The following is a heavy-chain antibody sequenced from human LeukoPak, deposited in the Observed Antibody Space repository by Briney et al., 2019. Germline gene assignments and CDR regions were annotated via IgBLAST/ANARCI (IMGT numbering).Heavy chain of an antibody. Sequence: SETLSLTCTVSGGSISSSSYYWGWIRQPPGKGLEWIGSIYYSGSTYYNPSLKSRVTISVDRSKNQFSLKLSSVTAADTAVYYCANLRSSWRSGYYYYYMDVWGKGTTVTVSS. CDR1: GGSISSSSYY. CDR3: ANLRSSWRSGYYYYYMDV. D-gene: IGHD6-13*01. J-gene: IGHJ6*03. CDR2: IYYSGST. V-gene: IGHV4-39*07.